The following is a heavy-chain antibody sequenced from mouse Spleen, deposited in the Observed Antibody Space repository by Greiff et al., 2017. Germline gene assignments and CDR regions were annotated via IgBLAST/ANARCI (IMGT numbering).Heavy chain of an antibody. V-gene: IGHV1-55*01. CDR1: GYTFTSYW. CDR2: IYPGSGST. Sequence: VQLQQPGAELVKPGASVKMSCKASGYTFTSYWITWVKQRPGQGLEWIGDIYPGSGSTNYNEKFKSKATLTVDTSSSTAYMQLSSLTSEDSAVYYCARDYGSSYTRYYFDYWGQGTTLTVSS. J-gene: IGHJ2*01. D-gene: IGHD1-1*01. CDR3: ARDYGSSYTRYYFDY.